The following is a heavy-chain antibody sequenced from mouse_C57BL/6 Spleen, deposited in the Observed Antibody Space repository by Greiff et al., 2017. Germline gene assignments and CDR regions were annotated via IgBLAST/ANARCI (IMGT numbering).Heavy chain of an antibody. J-gene: IGHJ1*03. CDR3: ARHYYGSSHWYFDV. Sequence: QSCKASGYTFTSYWMPWVTQRPGQGLEWIGGIDPSDSYTNYNQKFKGKATLTVDTSSSTAYMQLSSLTSEDSAVYYCARHYYGSSHWYFDVWGKGTTVTVSS. V-gene: IGHV1-50*01. CDR1: GYTFTSYW. CDR2: IDPSDSYT. D-gene: IGHD1-1*01.